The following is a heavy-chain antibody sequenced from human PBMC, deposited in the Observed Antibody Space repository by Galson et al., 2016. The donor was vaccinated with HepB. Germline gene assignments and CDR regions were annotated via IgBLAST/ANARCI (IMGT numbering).Heavy chain of an antibody. J-gene: IGHJ5*02. V-gene: IGHV3-33*03. CDR1: GFTFSSYG. CDR2: IWCDGSNK. Sequence: SLRLSCAASGFTFSSYGMHWVRQAPGKGLEWVAVIWCDGSNKYYADSVKGRFTISRDNSKNTLYLQMNSLRAEDTAVYYCAKGTDPYGYYSWLDPWDQGTLVTVSS. D-gene: IGHD4-17*01. CDR3: AKGTDPYGYYSWLDP.